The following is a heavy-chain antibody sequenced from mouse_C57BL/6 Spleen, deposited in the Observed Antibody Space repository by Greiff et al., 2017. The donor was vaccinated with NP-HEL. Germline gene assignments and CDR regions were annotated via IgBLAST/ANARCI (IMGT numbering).Heavy chain of an antibody. D-gene: IGHD4-1*01. CDR2: ISPGEGET. V-gene: IGHV1-82*01. CDR1: GYAFSSPW. Sequence: QVQLQQSGPELVKLGAPGKIPGKASGYAFSSPWSNGVKQRPGKGLQRIGRISPGEGETNYKGKSKGKATLTAAKSSSTAYMQLSSLTSADSAVYFCARATGARWGQGTLVTVSA. CDR3: ARATGAR. J-gene: IGHJ3*01.